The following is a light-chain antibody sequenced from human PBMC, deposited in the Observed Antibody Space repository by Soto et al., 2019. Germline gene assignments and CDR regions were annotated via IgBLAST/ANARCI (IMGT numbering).Light chain of an antibody. V-gene: IGKV3-15*01. Sequence: EIVMTQSPATLSVSPGERATLSCRASQSISTELAWYQQKPGQPPRLLIYSASTRATGVPARFTGSGYGSEFTRTISWLQSEDFAVYYCQQGHNWPLTFGQGTRLEI. CDR3: QQGHNWPLT. J-gene: IGKJ2*01. CDR1: QSISTE. CDR2: SAS.